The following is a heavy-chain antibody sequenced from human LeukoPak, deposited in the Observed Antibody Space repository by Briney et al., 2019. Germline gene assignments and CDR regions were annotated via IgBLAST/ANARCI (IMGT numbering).Heavy chain of an antibody. V-gene: IGHV4-30-4*01. CDR1: GGSISSGDYY. J-gene: IGHJ6*02. CDR3: ARDRTRVVSYYYGMDV. Sequence: SETLSLTCTVSGGSISSGDYYWSWIRQPPGKGLERIGYIYYSGSTYYNPSLKSRVTISVDTSKNQFSLKLSSVTAADTAVYYCARDRTRVVSYYYGMDVWGQGTTVTVSS. CDR2: IYYSGST. D-gene: IGHD2-15*01.